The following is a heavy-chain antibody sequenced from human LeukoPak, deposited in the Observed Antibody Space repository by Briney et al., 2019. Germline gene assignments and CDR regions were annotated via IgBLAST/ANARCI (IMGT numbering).Heavy chain of an antibody. CDR2: IKEDGSEK. J-gene: IGHJ4*02. Sequence: SGGSLRLSCAASGFTFRRYWMSWVRQAPGKGLKWLANIKEDGSEKYYVDSVKGRFTISRDNAKNSLYLQMNSLRAEDTAVYYCARDDIATYDYWGQGTLVTVSS. CDR1: GFTFRRYW. CDR3: ARDDIATYDY. D-gene: IGHD2-15*01. V-gene: IGHV3-7*01.